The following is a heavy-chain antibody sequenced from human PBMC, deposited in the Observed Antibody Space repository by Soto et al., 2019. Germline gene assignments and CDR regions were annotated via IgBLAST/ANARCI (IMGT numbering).Heavy chain of an antibody. Sequence: GGSLRLSCTASGFPFGDYAMSWFRQAPGKGLEWVGFIRSKAYGGTTEYAASVKGRFTISRDDSKSIAYLQMNSLKTEDTAVYYCTRDSSGWPYYFDYWGQGTLVTVSS. CDR3: TRDSSGWPYYFDY. CDR1: GFPFGDYA. V-gene: IGHV3-49*03. D-gene: IGHD6-19*01. J-gene: IGHJ4*02. CDR2: IRSKAYGGTT.